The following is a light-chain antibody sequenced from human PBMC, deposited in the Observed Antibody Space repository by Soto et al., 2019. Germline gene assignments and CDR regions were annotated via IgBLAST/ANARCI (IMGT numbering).Light chain of an antibody. Sequence: QSALTQPASVSGSPGQSITFSCTGTSSDVGGYNYVSWYRQHPGKAPKLMIYDVSNRPSGVSNRFSGSKSGNTASLTISGLQAEDEADYYCISYTSSSTPYVFGTGTKVTVL. CDR2: DVS. V-gene: IGLV2-14*03. CDR3: ISYTSSSTPYV. J-gene: IGLJ1*01. CDR1: SSDVGGYNY.